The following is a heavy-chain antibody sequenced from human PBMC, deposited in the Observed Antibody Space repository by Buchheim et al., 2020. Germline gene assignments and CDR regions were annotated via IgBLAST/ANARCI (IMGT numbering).Heavy chain of an antibody. CDR1: GFTFSSYG. CDR3: ARERGVVAAPDAFDI. V-gene: IGHV3-33*01. CDR2: IWYDGSNK. D-gene: IGHD2-15*01. Sequence: QVQLVESGGGVVQPGRSLRLSCAASGFTFSSYGMHWVRQAPGKGLEWVAVIWYDGSNKYYADSVKGRFTISRDNSKNTLYLQMNSLRAEDTAVYYCARERGVVAAPDAFDIWGQGT. J-gene: IGHJ3*02.